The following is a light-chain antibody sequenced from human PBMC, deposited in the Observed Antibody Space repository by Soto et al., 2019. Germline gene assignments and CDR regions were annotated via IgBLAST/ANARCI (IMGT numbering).Light chain of an antibody. CDR1: QSVLYSSNNKNY. CDR3: QQYYTTPRT. V-gene: IGKV4-1*01. Sequence: DIVMTQSPDSLAVSLGERATINCKSSQSVLYSSNNKNYLAWYQQKPGQPPRALIYWASNGETGVPDRFSGSGSGPDFTLTISSLQAEDVAVYYFQQYYTTPRTFGQGNKVEIK. CDR2: WAS. J-gene: IGKJ1*01.